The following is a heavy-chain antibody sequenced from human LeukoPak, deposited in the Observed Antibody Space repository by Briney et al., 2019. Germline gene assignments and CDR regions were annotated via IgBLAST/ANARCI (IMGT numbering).Heavy chain of an antibody. CDR3: ARAFCSSTSCYAIDY. Sequence: SETLSLTCTVSGGSISSSSYYWGWIRQPPGKGLKWIGSIYYSGSTYYNPSLKSRVTISVDTSKNQFSLKLSSVTAADTAVYYCARAFCSSTSCYAIDYWGQGTLVTVSS. CDR1: GGSISSSSYY. D-gene: IGHD2-2*01. J-gene: IGHJ4*02. CDR2: IYYSGST. V-gene: IGHV4-39*01.